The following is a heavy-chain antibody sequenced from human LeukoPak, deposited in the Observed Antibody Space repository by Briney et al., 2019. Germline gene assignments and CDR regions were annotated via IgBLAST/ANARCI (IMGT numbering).Heavy chain of an antibody. CDR1: GFTFSSYA. CDR2: ISGSGDST. D-gene: IGHD6-19*01. Sequence: GGSPRLSCAASGFTFSSYAMTWVRQAPGKGLEWVSTISGSGDSTYYADSVKGRFSISRDNSKNTLYLQMNSLRAEDTAVYYCVKDLQWLVSFDYWGQGTLVTVSS. V-gene: IGHV3-23*01. CDR3: VKDLQWLVSFDY. J-gene: IGHJ4*02.